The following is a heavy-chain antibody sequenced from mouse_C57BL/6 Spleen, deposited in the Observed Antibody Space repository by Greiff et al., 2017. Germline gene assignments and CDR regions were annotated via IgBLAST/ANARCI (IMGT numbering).Heavy chain of an antibody. CDR3: ARWDDGYYFDY. D-gene: IGHD4-1*01. V-gene: IGHV1-7*01. CDR1: GYTFTSSW. Sequence: QVQLQQSGAELAKPGASVTLSCKASGYTFTSSWMHWVKQRPGQGLEWIGYINPSSGYTKYNQKFKDKAKLTTDKSSSTAYMQLSSLTYEDSAVYYCARWDDGYYFDYWGQGTTLTVSS. J-gene: IGHJ2*01. CDR2: INPSSGYT.